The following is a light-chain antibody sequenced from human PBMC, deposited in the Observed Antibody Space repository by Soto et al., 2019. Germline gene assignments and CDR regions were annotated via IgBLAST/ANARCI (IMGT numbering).Light chain of an antibody. J-gene: IGLJ2*01. V-gene: IGLV2-23*01. CDR1: SSDFGSYNL. Sequence: QSALTQPASVSGSPGQSITISCTGTSSDFGSYNLVSWYQLHPGKAPKLMIYEGSKRPSGASNRFSGSKSGNTASLTISGLQAEDEADYYCCSYAGGSTYVVFGGGTKLTVL. CDR3: CSYAGGSTYVV. CDR2: EGS.